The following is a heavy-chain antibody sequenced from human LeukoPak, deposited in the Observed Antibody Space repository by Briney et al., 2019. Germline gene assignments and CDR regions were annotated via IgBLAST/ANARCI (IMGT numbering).Heavy chain of an antibody. D-gene: IGHD1-26*01. CDR2: INSDGSST. J-gene: IGHJ3*02. V-gene: IGHV3-74*01. Sequence: GGSLRLSCAASGFTFSSYWMHWVRQAPGKGLVWVSRINSDGSSTSYVDSVKGRFTISRDNAKNTLYLQMNSLRAEDTAVYYCARDRGRWELLNSLSDAFDIWGQGTMVTVSS. CDR1: GFTFSSYW. CDR3: ARDRGRWELLNSLSDAFDI.